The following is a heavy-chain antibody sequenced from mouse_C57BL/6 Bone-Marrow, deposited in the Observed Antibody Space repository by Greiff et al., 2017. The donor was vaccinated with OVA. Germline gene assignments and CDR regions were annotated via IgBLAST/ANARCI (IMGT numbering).Heavy chain of an antibody. CDR1: GYTFTSYW. CDR2: IDPSDSYT. CDR3: ARRVYDGYYSWYFDV. Sequence: QVQLQQPGAELVRPGTSVKLSCKASGYTFTSYWMHWVKQRPGQGLEWIGVIDPSDSYTNYNQKFKGKATLTVDTSSSTAYMQLSSLTSEDSAVYYCARRVYDGYYSWYFDVWGTGTTVTVSS. V-gene: IGHV1-59*01. J-gene: IGHJ1*03. D-gene: IGHD2-3*01.